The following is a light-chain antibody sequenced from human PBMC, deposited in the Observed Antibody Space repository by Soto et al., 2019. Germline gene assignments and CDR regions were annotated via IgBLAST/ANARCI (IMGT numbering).Light chain of an antibody. Sequence: DIQMTQSPSTLSASVGDRVTVTCRASQTIGSWLAWYQQKPGRAPKLLIYAASTLQSGVPSRFSGSGSGTEFTLTISSLQPEDFATYYCLQLNSYPLTFGGGTKVDIK. CDR3: LQLNSYPLT. CDR2: AAS. V-gene: IGKV1-5*01. CDR1: QTIGSW. J-gene: IGKJ4*01.